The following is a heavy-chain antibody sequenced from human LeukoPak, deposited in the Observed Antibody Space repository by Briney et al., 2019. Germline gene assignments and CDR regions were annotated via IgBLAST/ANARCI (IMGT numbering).Heavy chain of an antibody. CDR2: IYHSGST. V-gene: IGHV4-4*02. Sequence: SETLSLTCAVSGGSISSSNWWSWVRQPPGKGLEWIGEIYHSGSTNYNPSLKSRVTISVDTSKNQFSLKLSSVTAADTAVYYCARKLAPGAFDIWGLGTMVTVSS. CDR1: GGSISSSNW. J-gene: IGHJ3*02. CDR3: ARKLAPGAFDI.